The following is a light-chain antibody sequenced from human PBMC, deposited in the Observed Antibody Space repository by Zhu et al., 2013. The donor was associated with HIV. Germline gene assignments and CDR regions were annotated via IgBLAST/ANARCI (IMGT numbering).Light chain of an antibody. CDR3: QQYGSSPWT. Sequence: EIVLTQSPATLSLSPGDRATLSCRASQSVSSYLAWYQQKPGQAPKLLIFDASTRATGIPDRFSGRGSGTDFTLTITRLEPEDFAVYYCQQYGSSPWTFGQGTKVEIK. CDR1: QSVSSY. J-gene: IGKJ1*01. CDR2: DAS. V-gene: IGKV3-20*01.